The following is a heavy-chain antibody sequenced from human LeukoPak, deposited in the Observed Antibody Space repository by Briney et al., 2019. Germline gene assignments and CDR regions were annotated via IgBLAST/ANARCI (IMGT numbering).Heavy chain of an antibody. CDR2: ISWNGGNT. Sequence: GGSLRLSCAASGFKFDDYGMSWVRQAPGKGLEWVSGISWNGGNTGYADSVKGRFTISRDNAKNSVFLQVNSLRADDTAFYYCAREGIYCVNGVCHLDYWGQGTLVTVSS. J-gene: IGHJ4*02. D-gene: IGHD2-8*01. CDR1: GFKFDDYG. CDR3: AREGIYCVNGVCHLDY. V-gene: IGHV3-20*04.